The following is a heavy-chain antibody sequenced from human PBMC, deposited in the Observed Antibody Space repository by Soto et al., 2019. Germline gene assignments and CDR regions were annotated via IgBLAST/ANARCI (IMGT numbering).Heavy chain of an antibody. CDR2: IYYSGST. D-gene: IGHD3-10*01. CDR1: GGSISSGGYY. Sequence: SETLSLTCTVSGGSISSGGYYWSWIRQHPGKGLEWIGYIYYSGSTYYNPSLKSRVTISVDTSKNQFSLKLSSVTAADTAVYYCFVYGSGSPSADYWGQGTLVTVSS. J-gene: IGHJ4*02. CDR3: FVYGSGSPSADY. V-gene: IGHV4-31*03.